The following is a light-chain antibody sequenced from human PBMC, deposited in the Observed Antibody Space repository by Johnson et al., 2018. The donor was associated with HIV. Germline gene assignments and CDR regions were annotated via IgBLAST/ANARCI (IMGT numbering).Light chain of an antibody. V-gene: IGLV1-51*01. Sequence: HSVLSQPPSVSAAPGQKVTISCSGSSSNIGNNYVSWYQQLPGTAPKLLIYDNNKRPSGIPDRFSGSKSGTSATLGITGLQTGDEADYYCGTWDSSLRVVFFGTGTKVTVL. CDR1: SSNIGNNY. J-gene: IGLJ1*01. CDR3: GTWDSSLRVVF. CDR2: DNN.